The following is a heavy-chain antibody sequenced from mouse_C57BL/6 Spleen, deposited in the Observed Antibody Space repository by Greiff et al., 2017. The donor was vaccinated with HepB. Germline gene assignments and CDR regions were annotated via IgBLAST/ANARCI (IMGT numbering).Heavy chain of an antibody. J-gene: IGHJ4*01. V-gene: IGHV5-4*01. CDR1: GFTFSSYA. Sequence: EVPRVESGGGLVKPGGSLNLSCAASGFTFSSYAMSWVRRPPEKRLEWVATISDGGSYTYYPDNVKGRFTISRDNAKKNLYLQMSHLKSEDTAMYYCATLTTVVARDYAMDYWGQGTSVTVSS. CDR2: ISDGGSYT. D-gene: IGHD1-1*01. CDR3: ATLTTVVARDYAMDY.